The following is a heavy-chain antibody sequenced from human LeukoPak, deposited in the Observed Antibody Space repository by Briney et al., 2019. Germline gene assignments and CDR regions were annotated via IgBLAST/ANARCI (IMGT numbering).Heavy chain of an antibody. CDR2: IYYSGST. CDR3: ARDYYGSGSCDY. D-gene: IGHD3-10*01. V-gene: IGHV4-59*01. CDR1: GGSINNYY. J-gene: IGHJ4*02. Sequence: SETLSLTCTVSGGSINNYYWSWIRQPPGKGLEWIGYIYYSGSTNYNPSLKSRVTISVDTSKNHFSLKLSSVTAADTAVYYCARDYYGSGSCDYWGQGTLVTVSS.